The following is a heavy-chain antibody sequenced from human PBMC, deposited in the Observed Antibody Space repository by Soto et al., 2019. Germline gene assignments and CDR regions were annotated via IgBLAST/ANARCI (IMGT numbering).Heavy chain of an antibody. Sequence: GGSLRLSCAASGFTFSNYTLNWVRQAPGKGLEWVSGISPSGGSTYYANSVEGRFTISRDNSKNTLYLQMNSLRAEDTAIYYCAKDASSFYDFWSGFSHWGQGTLVTVSS. V-gene: IGHV3-23*01. CDR3: AKDASSFYDFWSGFSH. J-gene: IGHJ4*02. D-gene: IGHD3-3*01. CDR1: GFTFSNYT. CDR2: ISPSGGST.